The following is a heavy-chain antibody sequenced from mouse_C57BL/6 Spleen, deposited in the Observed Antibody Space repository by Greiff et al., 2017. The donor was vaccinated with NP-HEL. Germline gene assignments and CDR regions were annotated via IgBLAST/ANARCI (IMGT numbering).Heavy chain of an antibody. J-gene: IGHJ2*01. D-gene: IGHD2-4*01. CDR1: GFTFSSYA. Sequence: EVMLVESGGGLVKPGGSLKLSCAASGFTFSSYAMSWVRQTPEKRLEWVATISDGGSYTYYPDNVKGRFTISRDNAKNNLYLQMSHLKSEDTAMYYCARDRSGSTMITFDYWGQGTTLTVSS. CDR2: ISDGGSYT. CDR3: ARDRSGSTMITFDY. V-gene: IGHV5-4*01.